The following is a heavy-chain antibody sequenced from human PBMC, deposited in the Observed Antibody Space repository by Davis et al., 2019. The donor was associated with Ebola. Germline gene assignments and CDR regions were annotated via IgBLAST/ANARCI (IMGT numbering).Heavy chain of an antibody. J-gene: IGHJ4*02. D-gene: IGHD2-15*01. CDR3: ARLLLSFDY. CDR1: GGSLSSSSYY. CDR2: ISYSWST. Sequence: GSLRLSCTVSGGSLSSSSYYWGWIRQPPGKGLEWIGSISYSWSTYYNPSLKSRVTVSVDTSKNHFSLKLSSVTAADTAVYYCARLLLSFDYWGQGTLVTVSS. V-gene: IGHV4-39*02.